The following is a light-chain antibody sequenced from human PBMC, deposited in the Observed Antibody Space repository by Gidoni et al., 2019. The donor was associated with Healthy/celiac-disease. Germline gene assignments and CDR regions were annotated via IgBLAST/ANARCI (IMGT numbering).Light chain of an antibody. CDR1: SSNIGAGYE. Sequence: QSVLTQPPSVSGAPGQRVTISCTGSSSNIGAGYEVHWYQQLPGTAPKLLIYGNSNRPSGVPDRFSGSKSGTSASLAITGLQAEDEADYYCQSYDSSLSGLFGTGTKVTVL. CDR2: GNS. CDR3: QSYDSSLSGL. J-gene: IGLJ1*01. V-gene: IGLV1-40*01.